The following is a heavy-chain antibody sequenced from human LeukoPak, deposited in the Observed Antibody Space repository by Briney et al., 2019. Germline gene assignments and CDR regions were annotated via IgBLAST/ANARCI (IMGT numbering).Heavy chain of an antibody. CDR1: GHTFTAYY. CDR2: INPNSGGT. D-gene: IGHD3-22*01. J-gene: IGHJ4*02. CDR3: ARENYDSSGYYYVDY. V-gene: IGHV1-2*02. Sequence: ASVKVSCKASGHTFTAYYMFWVRQAPGQGLEWMGWINPNSGGTNYAQKLQGRVTMTTDTSTSTAYMELRSLRSDDTAVYYCARENYDSSGYYYVDYWGQGTLVTVSS.